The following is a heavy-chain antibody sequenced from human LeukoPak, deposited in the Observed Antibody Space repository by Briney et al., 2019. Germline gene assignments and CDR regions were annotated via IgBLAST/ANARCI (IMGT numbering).Heavy chain of an antibody. V-gene: IGHV4-59*08. D-gene: IGHD6-19*01. CDR3: VRSPTAVAGDALFDY. J-gene: IGHJ4*02. Sequence: SETLSLTCTVSGGSISSYYWSWIRQPPGKGLEWIGYIYYSGSTNYNPSLKSRVTISVDTSKNQFSLKLSSVTAAGTAVYYCVRSPTAVAGDALFDYWGQGTLVTVSS. CDR1: GGSISSYY. CDR2: IYYSGST.